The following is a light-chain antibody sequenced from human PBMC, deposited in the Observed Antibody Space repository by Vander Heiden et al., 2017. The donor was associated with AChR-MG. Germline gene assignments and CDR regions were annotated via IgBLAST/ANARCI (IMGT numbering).Light chain of an antibody. J-gene: IGKJ2*01. CDR3: QLRNCWQIYT. Sequence: EIVLTQSPATLSLSPGDTATLSCRASQSVSNYLAWYQQKPGQAPRLLIYDASNRATDIPARFSGSGSGTDFTLTISSLEPEDFAVYSCQLRNCWQIYTFGQGTKLEIK. V-gene: IGKV3-11*01. CDR2: DAS. CDR1: QSVSNY.